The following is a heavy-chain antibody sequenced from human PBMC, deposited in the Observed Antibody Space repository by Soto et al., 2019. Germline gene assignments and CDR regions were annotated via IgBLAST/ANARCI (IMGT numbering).Heavy chain of an antibody. CDR1: GDTFNNYA. CDR3: ATGSYYDVSSSFATPGMYYRYFGLDV. Sequence: SVKVSCKASGDTFNNYAISWVRQAPGQGLEWVGGIIPNFNAANSAQKFQGRVTITADESTSTVYMELSRLRSEDTAVYYCATGSYYDVSSSFATPGMYYRYFGLDVWGQGTAVTVSS. J-gene: IGHJ6*02. CDR2: IIPNFNAA. V-gene: IGHV1-69*13. D-gene: IGHD3-22*01.